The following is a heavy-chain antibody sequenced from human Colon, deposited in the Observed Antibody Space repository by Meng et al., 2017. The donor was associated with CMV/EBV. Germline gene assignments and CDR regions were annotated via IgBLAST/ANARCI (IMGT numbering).Heavy chain of an antibody. J-gene: IGHJ4*02. CDR3: AHRFLRDSSSSLHFDS. CDR2: IYWDDDK. D-gene: IGHD6-6*01. Sequence: IPLKESGPPLLKPTQTLTLTCTFSGFSLSTNGVTVGWIRQPPGKALEWLALIYWDDDKRYSPSLKSRLTITKDTSKNQVVLTMINMDPVDTATYYCAHRFLRDSSSSLHFDSWGQGTLVTVSS. CDR1: GFSLSTNGVT. V-gene: IGHV2-5*02.